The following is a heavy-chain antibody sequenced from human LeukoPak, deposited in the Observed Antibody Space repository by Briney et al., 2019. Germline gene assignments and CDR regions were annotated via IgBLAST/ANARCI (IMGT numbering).Heavy chain of an antibody. Sequence: GGSLRLSCAASGFTVSSDAMHWVRQAPGKGLEWVTIISYDGSNKYYADSVKGRFTISRDNSKNTLYLQMNSLRTEDTAVYYCARGDKQLVFNRNKGGFDPWGQGTLVTVSS. CDR1: GFTVSSDA. J-gene: IGHJ5*02. CDR3: ARGDKQLVFNRNKGGFDP. CDR2: ISYDGSNK. D-gene: IGHD6-13*01. V-gene: IGHV3-30*04.